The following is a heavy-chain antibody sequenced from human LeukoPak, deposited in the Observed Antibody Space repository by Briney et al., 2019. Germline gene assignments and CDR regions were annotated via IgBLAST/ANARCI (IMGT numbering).Heavy chain of an antibody. J-gene: IGHJ4*02. D-gene: IGHD3-22*01. CDR3: ARSKRDDSSGYYPYN. Sequence: SETLSLTCTVSGGSISSYFWSWIRQPAGKGLEWIGRIYASGNTNYNSSLKSRLTLSIDTSKNQFSLRLTSVTAADTAVYYCARSKRDDSSGYYPYNWGQGTLVTVSS. CDR2: IYASGNT. CDR1: GGSISSYF. V-gene: IGHV4-4*07.